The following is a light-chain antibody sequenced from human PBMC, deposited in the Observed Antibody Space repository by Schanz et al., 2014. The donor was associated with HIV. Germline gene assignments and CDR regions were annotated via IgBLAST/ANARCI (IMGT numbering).Light chain of an antibody. V-gene: IGKV3-15*01. J-gene: IGKJ4*01. Sequence: EIVLTQSPGTLSLSPGERATLSCRASQSVSSNLAWYQQKPGQAPRLLIYAASTRATGVPARFSGSGSGTEFTLTISSLQSVDFATYYCQQYDNWPLTFGGGTKVEI. CDR2: AAS. CDR3: QQYDNWPLT. CDR1: QSVSSN.